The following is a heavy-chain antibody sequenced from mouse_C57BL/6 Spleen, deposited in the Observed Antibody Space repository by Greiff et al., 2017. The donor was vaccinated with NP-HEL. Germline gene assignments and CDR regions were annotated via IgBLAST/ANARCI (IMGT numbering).Heavy chain of an antibody. CDR2: IYPGSGST. CDR1: GYTFTSYW. D-gene: IGHD2-5*01. J-gene: IGHJ4*01. CDR3: ASTYYSNSGRMDY. Sequence: VQLQQPGAELVKPGASVKMSCKASGYTFTSYWITWVKQRPGQGLEWIGDIYPGSGSTNYNEKFKSKATLTVDTSSSTAYMQLSSLTSEDSAVYYCASTYYSNSGRMDYWGQGTSVTVSS. V-gene: IGHV1-55*01.